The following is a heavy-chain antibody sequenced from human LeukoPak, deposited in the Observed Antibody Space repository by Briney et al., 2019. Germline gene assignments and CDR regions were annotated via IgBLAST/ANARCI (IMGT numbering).Heavy chain of an antibody. CDR1: GFTVSSNY. D-gene: IGHD3-9*01. J-gene: IGHJ4*02. V-gene: IGHV3-53*01. CDR3: AKGQSLTYFFDY. CDR2: IYSGGST. Sequence: GGSLRLSCAASGFTVSSNYMSWVRQAPGKGLEWVSVIYSGGSTYYADSVKGRFTISRDNSKNTLYLQMNNLRADDTAVYFCAKGQSLTYFFDYWGQGALVTVSS.